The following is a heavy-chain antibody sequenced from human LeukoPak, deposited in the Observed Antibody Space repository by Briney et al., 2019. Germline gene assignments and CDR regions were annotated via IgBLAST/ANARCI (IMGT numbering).Heavy chain of an antibody. V-gene: IGHV3-7*01. CDR3: ARTYCGGDCYHDY. CDR2: IKQDGSEK. J-gene: IGHJ4*02. Sequence: GGSLRLSCAASGFTFSSYWMSWVRQAPGKGLEWVANIKQDGSEKYYVDSVKGRFTISRDNAKNSLYLQMNSLRAEDTAVYYCARTYCGGDCYHDYWGQGTLVTVSS. CDR1: GFTFSSYW. D-gene: IGHD2-21*02.